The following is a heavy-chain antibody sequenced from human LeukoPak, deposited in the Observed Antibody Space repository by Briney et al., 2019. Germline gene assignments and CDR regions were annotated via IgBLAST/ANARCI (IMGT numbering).Heavy chain of an antibody. CDR3: ARAPVGYSYGLRHIYYMDV. Sequence: SETLSLTCTVSGYSISSSYYWGWIRQPPGKGLEWIGSIYNRGTNHYSPSLKSRVTISVDTSKKQFSLRLSSVTAADTAVYYCARAPVGYSYGLRHIYYMDVWGKGITVTVSS. V-gene: IGHV4-38-2*02. CDR1: GYSISSSYY. J-gene: IGHJ6*03. CDR2: IYNRGTN. D-gene: IGHD5-18*01.